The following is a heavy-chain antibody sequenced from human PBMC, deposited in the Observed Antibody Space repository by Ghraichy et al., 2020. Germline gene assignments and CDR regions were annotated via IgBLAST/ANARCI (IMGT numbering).Heavy chain of an antibody. J-gene: IGHJ6*02. CDR2: IWYDGSNK. CDR3: ARYCSGGSCYSDYYYGMDV. Sequence: GGSLRLSCAASGFTFSSYGMHWVRQAPGKGLEWVAVIWYDGSNKYYADSVKGRFTISRDNSKNTLYLQMNSLRAEDTAVYYCARYCSGGSCYSDYYYGMDVWGQGTTVTVSS. V-gene: IGHV3-33*01. CDR1: GFTFSSYG. D-gene: IGHD2-15*01.